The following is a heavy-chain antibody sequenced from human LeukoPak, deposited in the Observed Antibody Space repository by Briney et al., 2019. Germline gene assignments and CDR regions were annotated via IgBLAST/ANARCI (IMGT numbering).Heavy chain of an antibody. Sequence: PSETLSLTCTVSGGSISSGDYYWSWIRQPPGKGLEWIGYIYYSGSTYYNPSLKSRVTISVDTSKNQFSLKLRSVTAADTAMYYCVRRGSSAMPVAFDIWGQGTMVTVSS. J-gene: IGHJ3*02. CDR1: GGSISSGDYY. D-gene: IGHD6-19*01. CDR3: VRRGSSAMPVAFDI. V-gene: IGHV4-30-4*01. CDR2: IYYSGST.